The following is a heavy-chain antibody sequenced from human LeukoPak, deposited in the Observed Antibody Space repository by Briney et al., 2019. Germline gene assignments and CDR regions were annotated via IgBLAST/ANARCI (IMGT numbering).Heavy chain of an antibody. J-gene: IGHJ4*02. CDR1: GLTVSKNY. Sequence: PGGSLRLSCAASGLTVSKNYMSWVRQAPGKGLESVSVIYSGGSTYYADSVRGRFTISRDNSKNTLYLQMNSLRVEDTAVYYCARDMYYYDSSGYYQDYWGQGTLVTVSS. CDR2: IYSGGST. CDR3: ARDMYYYDSSGYYQDY. D-gene: IGHD3-22*01. V-gene: IGHV3-53*01.